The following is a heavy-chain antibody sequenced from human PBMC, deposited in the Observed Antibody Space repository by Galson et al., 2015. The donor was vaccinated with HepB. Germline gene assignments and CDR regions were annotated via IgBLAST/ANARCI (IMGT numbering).Heavy chain of an antibody. CDR2: IYDSGST. Sequence: SETLSLTCTVSGGSIRSYSWSWIQQPPGKGLEWIGYIYDSGSTNYNPSLKSRVTISVDTSKNQFSLKLTSVAAADTAVYYCARPYYYGSGSYYFLIWGQGTLVTVSS. CDR3: ARPYYYGSGSYYFLI. V-gene: IGHV4-59*01. CDR1: GGSIRSYS. D-gene: IGHD3-10*01. J-gene: IGHJ4*02.